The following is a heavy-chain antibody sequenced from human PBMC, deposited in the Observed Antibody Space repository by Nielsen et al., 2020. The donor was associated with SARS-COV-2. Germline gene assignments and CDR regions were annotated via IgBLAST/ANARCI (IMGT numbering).Heavy chain of an antibody. CDR2: ISWNSGSI. CDR3: AKITAAGTDDAFDI. Sequence: GGSLRLSCAASGFTFDDYAMHWVRQVPGKGLEWVSGISWNSGSIGYADSVKGRFTISRDNAKNSLYLQMNSLRAEDTALYYCAKITAAGTDDAFDIWGQGTMVTVSS. D-gene: IGHD6-13*01. J-gene: IGHJ3*02. V-gene: IGHV3-9*01. CDR1: GFTFDDYA.